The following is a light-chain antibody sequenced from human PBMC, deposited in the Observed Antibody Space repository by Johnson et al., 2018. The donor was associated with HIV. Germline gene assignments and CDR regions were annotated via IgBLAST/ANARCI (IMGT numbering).Light chain of an antibody. V-gene: IGLV1-51*01. CDR3: GTWDSSLSAGIV. J-gene: IGLJ1*01. CDR2: DNN. CDR1: SSNIGNNY. Sequence: QSVLTQPPSVSAAPGQKVTISCSGSSSNIGNNYVSWYQQLPGTAPKLLIYDNNKRPSGIPDRFSGSKSGTSATLGITGLQTGAEADYYCGTWDSSLSAGIVFGTGTKATVL.